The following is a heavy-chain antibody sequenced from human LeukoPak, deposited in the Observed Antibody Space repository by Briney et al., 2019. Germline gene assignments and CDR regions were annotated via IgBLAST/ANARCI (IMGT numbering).Heavy chain of an antibody. CDR2: ISYDGSNK. J-gene: IGHJ4*02. CDR1: GFTFSSYA. D-gene: IGHD2-15*01. Sequence: GGSLRLSCAASGFTFSSYAMHWVRQAPGKGLEWVAVISYDGSNKYYADSVKGRFTISRDNSKNTLYLQMNSLRAEDTAVYYCAREHSDIVVVVAATQGVSSFDYWGQGTLVIVSS. CDR3: AREHSDIVVVVAATQGVSSFDY. V-gene: IGHV3-30-3*01.